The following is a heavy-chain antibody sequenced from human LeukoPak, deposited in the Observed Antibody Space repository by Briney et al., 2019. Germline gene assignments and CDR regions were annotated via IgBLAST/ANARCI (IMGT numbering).Heavy chain of an antibody. Sequence: SETLSLTCTVSGGSISSYYWSWIRQPPGKGLEWIGYIYTSGSTNYNPSLKSRVTISVDTSKNQFSLKLSSVTAADTAVYYCARLGKFDCCYPHDHGRHFYYYMDVWGKGTTVTVSS. CDR1: GGSISSYY. CDR3: ARLGKFDCCYPHDHGRHFYYYMDV. D-gene: IGHD2-2*01. V-gene: IGHV4-4*09. J-gene: IGHJ6*03. CDR2: IYTSGST.